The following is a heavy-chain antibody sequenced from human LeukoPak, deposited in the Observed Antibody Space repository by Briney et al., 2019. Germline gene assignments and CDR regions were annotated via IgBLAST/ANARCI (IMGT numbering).Heavy chain of an antibody. CDR2: INTSGGST. CDR3: AIMHPYYDGNGYWVQ. J-gene: IGHJ4*02. Sequence: GALRLSCAASGFTFSSYAMSWVRQAPGKGQEWVSGINTSGGSTAYADSVKGRFTISRDNPRNTLYMQMNSLRAEDTALYYCAIMHPYYDGNGYWVQWGQGTLVTVSS. D-gene: IGHD3-22*01. V-gene: IGHV3-23*01. CDR1: GFTFSSYA.